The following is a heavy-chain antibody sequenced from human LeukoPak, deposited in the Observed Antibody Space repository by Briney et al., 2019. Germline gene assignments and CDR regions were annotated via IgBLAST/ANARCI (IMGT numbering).Heavy chain of an antibody. V-gene: IGHV5-51*01. J-gene: IGHJ4*02. Sequence: GESLKISFKGSGYRFTSYWIGWVRQMPGKGLEWMGIIYPGDSDTRYSPSFQGQVTISADKSISTAYLQWSSLKASDTAMYYCASLYDSSGYYWGDYWGQGTLVTVSS. CDR1: GYRFTSYW. D-gene: IGHD3-22*01. CDR2: IYPGDSDT. CDR3: ASLYDSSGYYWGDY.